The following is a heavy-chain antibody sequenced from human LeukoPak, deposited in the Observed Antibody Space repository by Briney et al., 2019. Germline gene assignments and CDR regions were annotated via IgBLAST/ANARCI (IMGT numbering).Heavy chain of an antibody. V-gene: IGHV1-18*04. J-gene: IGHJ6*04. Sequence: GASVKVSCKASGYTFTSYGISWVRQAPGQGLEWMGWISAYNGNTNYAQKLQGRVTMTTDTSTSTAYMELRSLRSDDTAVYYCARDREGSGSYTQDHYYYYGMDVWGKGTTVTVSS. CDR1: GYTFTSYG. CDR3: ARDREGSGSYTQDHYYYYGMDV. D-gene: IGHD3-10*01. CDR2: ISAYNGNT.